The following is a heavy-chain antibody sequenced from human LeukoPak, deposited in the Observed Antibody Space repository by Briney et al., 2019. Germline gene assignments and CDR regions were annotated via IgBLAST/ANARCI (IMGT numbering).Heavy chain of an antibody. Sequence: GRSLRLSCAASGFTFSSYGMHWVRQAPGKGLEWVAVIWYDGSNKYYADSVKGRFTISRDNSKNTLYLQMNSLRAEDTAVYYCARGSYYYDSSGYYSPVTIHWYFDLWGRGTLVTVSS. CDR2: IWYDGSNK. D-gene: IGHD3-22*01. V-gene: IGHV3-33*01. CDR1: GFTFSSYG. CDR3: ARGSYYYDSSGYYSPVTIHWYFDL. J-gene: IGHJ2*01.